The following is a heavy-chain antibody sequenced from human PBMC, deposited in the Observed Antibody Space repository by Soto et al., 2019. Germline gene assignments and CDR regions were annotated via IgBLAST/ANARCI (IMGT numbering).Heavy chain of an antibody. CDR3: AKDGPRTTADY. D-gene: IGHD4-17*01. Sequence: GGSLRLSCAASGFTFSSYGMHWVRQAPGKGLEWVAVISYDGSNKYYADSVKGRFTISRDNSKNTLYLQMNSLRAEDTAVYYCAKDGPRTTADYWGQGTLVTVSS. V-gene: IGHV3-30*18. CDR1: GFTFSSYG. J-gene: IGHJ4*02. CDR2: ISYDGSNK.